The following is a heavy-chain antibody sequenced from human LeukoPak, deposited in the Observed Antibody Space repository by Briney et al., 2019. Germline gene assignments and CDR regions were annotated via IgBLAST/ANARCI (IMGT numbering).Heavy chain of an antibody. CDR1: GFTFSSYA. CDR3: GKLFYSSGMYHFDY. D-gene: IGHD3-10*01. V-gene: IGHV3-23*01. J-gene: IGHJ4*02. Sequence: GGSLRLSCAASGFTFSSYAMSWVRQAPGKGLEWVSGISGSGGSTYYADSVKGRFTISRDNSKNRLYLQMNSLRAEDTAVFYCGKLFYSSGMYHFDYWGQGTLVTVSS. CDR2: ISGSGGST.